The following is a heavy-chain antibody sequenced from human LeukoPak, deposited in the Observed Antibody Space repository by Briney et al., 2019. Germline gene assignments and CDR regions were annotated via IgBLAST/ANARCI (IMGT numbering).Heavy chain of an antibody. D-gene: IGHD2-21*02. CDR1: RFIFSSYE. V-gene: IGHV3-48*03. CDR2: ISTSGSII. Sequence: GGSLRLSCAAPRFIFSSYEMNWVRQAPGKGLEWISYISTSGSIIYYADSVKGRFTISRDNAKNSLYLKMNSLRAEDTAVYYCARQFPYCGGDCSSFDYWGQGTLVTVSS. CDR3: ARQFPYCGGDCSSFDY. J-gene: IGHJ4*02.